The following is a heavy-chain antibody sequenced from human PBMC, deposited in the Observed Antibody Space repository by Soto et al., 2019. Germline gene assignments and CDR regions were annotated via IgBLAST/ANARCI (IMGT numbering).Heavy chain of an antibody. J-gene: IGHJ5*02. D-gene: IGHD1-20*01. V-gene: IGHV4-30-4*01. CDR3: ATENLHNWNNLGYNWFDP. CDR1: GGSISGGDYC. CDR2: IYYSGST. Sequence: SETLSLTCTVSGGSISGGDYCWSWIRQPPGKGLEWIGYIYYSGSTYYNPSLKSRVTISVDTSKNQFSLKLSSVTAADTAVYYCATENLHNWNNLGYNWFDPWGQGTLVTVSS.